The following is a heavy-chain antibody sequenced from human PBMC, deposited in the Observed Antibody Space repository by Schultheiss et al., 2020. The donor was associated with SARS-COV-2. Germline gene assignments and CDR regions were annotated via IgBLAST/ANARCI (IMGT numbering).Heavy chain of an antibody. CDR2: INHSGST. J-gene: IGHJ6*02. Sequence: SETLSLTCTVSGGSIYSTSFYWGWIRLPPGKGLEWIGEINHSGSTNYNPSLKSRVTISVDTSKNQFSLKLSSVTAADTAVYYCARSGRVAARPGGRYYYYYGMDVWGQGTTVTVSS. D-gene: IGHD6-6*01. CDR3: ARSGRVAARPGGRYYYYYGMDV. CDR1: GGSIYSTSFY. V-gene: IGHV4-39*07.